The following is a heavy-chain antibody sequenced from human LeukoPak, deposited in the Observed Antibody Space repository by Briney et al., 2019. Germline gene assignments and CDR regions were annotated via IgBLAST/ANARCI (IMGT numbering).Heavy chain of an antibody. V-gene: IGHV1-69*04. CDR1: GGTFSSYA. CDR3: ARDLLTYYYGMDV. CDR2: IIPILGIA. J-gene: IGHJ6*02. Sequence: SMTVSCKASGGTFSSYAISWVRQAPGQGLEWMGRIIPILGIANYAQKFQGRVTITADKSTSTAYMELSSLRSEDTAVYYCARDLLTYYYGMDVWGQGTTVTVSS.